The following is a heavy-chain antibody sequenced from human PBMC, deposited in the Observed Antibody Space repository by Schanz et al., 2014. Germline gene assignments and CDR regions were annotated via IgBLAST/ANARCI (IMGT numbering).Heavy chain of an antibody. V-gene: IGHV4-61*02. CDR2: VFPNGIT. CDR1: GGSIRSGTYY. J-gene: IGHJ2*01. Sequence: QVQLQESGPGLLKPSETLSLTCTVSGGSIRSGTYYWSWIRQPAGKALEWVGRVFPNGITNYNPPLKTRVPISRDTSKNQFSLTLTSLTAADTAVYYCARDTTWRLDLWGRGTLVTVSS. CDR3: ARDTTWRLDL. D-gene: IGHD1-1*01.